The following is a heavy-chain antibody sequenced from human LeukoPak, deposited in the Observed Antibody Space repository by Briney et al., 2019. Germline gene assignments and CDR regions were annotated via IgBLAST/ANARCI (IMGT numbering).Heavy chain of an antibody. D-gene: IGHD6-25*01. CDR1: GDSVSTSGVA. CDR2: TYYTSKWNT. V-gene: IGHV6-1*01. J-gene: IGHJ3*01. CDR3: ARGRASAFDV. Sequence: SQTLSLSSAISGDSVSTSGVAWNWVRQSPSRGLEWLGRTYYTSKWNTDYAVSVKSRIVVNPDTSKNQFCLQLNSVTSEDTAVYYSARGRASAFDVWGQSTMVTVSS.